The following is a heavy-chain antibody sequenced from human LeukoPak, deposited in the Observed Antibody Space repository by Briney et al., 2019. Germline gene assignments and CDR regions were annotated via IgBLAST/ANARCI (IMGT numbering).Heavy chain of an antibody. J-gene: IGHJ5*02. D-gene: IGHD2-2*01. CDR3: AKDQGHRGCGSSTSCLNWFDP. V-gene: IGHV6-1*01. Sequence: SQTLSLTCAISGDSVSSNSAAWNWIRQSPSRGLEWLGRTYYRSKWYNDYAVSVKSRITINPDTSKNQFSLQLNSVTPEDTAVYYCAKDQGHRGCGSSTSCLNWFDPWGQGTLVTVSS. CDR2: TYYRSKWYN. CDR1: GDSVSSNSAA.